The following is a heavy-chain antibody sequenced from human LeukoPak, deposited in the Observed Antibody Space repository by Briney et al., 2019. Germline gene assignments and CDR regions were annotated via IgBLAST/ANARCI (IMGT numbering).Heavy chain of an antibody. V-gene: IGHV3-66*01. Sequence: GGSLRLSCAVSGLIVSSNYMSWVRQAPGKGLEWVSVIYSGGRTYYADSVKGRFTISRDNSKNTLYLQMNSLRAEDTAVYYCARDVGSTTNWFDSWGQGTLVTVSS. CDR3: ARDVGSTTNWFDS. CDR2: IYSGGRT. J-gene: IGHJ5*01. CDR1: GLIVSSNY. D-gene: IGHD1-1*01.